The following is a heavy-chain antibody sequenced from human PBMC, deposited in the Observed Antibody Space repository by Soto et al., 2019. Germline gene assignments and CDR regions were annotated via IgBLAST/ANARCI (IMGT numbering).Heavy chain of an antibody. Sequence: PGGSRRLSCAASGGTLSGYAMDGVRQAPGKGLEYVSGISSNGVGTYYANSVQGRFTISRDNSKNTVYLQMGSLRPEDMAVYYCARRARPDFYYMDVWGKGTTVTVSS. CDR3: ARRARPDFYYMDV. CDR1: GGTLSGYA. D-gene: IGHD6-6*01. V-gene: IGHV3-64*01. J-gene: IGHJ6*03. CDR2: ISSNGVGT.